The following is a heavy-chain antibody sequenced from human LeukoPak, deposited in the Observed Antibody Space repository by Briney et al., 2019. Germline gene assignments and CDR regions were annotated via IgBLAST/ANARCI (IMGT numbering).Heavy chain of an antibody. D-gene: IGHD3-10*01. V-gene: IGHV4-34*01. Sequence: SETLSLTCAVYGGSFSGYYWSWIRQPPGKGLEWIGEINHSGSTNYNPSLKSRVTISVDTSKNQFSLKLRSVTAADTAVYYCARGGGDRSPRITMVRGVRYNWFDPWGQGTLVTVSS. CDR1: GGSFSGYY. CDR3: ARGGGDRSPRITMVRGVRYNWFDP. J-gene: IGHJ5*02. CDR2: INHSGST.